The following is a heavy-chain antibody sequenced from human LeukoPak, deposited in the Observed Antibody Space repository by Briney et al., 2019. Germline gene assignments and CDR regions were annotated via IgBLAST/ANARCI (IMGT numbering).Heavy chain of an antibody. CDR1: GGSISSSSYY. CDR2: IYYSGST. Sequence: PSETLSLTCTVSGGSISSSSYYWGWIRQPPGKGLEWIGSIYYSGSTYYNPSLKSRVTISVDRSKNQFSLKLSSVTAADTAVYYCACSGGYPPEFDYWGQGTLVTVSS. CDR3: ACSGGYPPEFDY. D-gene: IGHD2-15*01. J-gene: IGHJ4*02. V-gene: IGHV4-39*07.